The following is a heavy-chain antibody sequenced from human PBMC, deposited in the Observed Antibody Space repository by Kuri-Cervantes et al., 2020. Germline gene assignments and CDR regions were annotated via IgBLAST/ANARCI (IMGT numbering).Heavy chain of an antibody. D-gene: IGHD3-16*01. J-gene: IGHJ4*02. CDR2: IKQDGSEK. V-gene: IGHV3-7*01. CDR1: GFTFSSYW. CDR3: TRDWAGRFDY. Sequence: GESLKISCAASGFTFSSYWMSWVRQAPGKGLEWVANIKQDGSEKYYVDSVKGRFTISRDNAKNSLYLQMNSLRAEDTAVYYCTRDWAGRFDYWGRGTLVTVSS.